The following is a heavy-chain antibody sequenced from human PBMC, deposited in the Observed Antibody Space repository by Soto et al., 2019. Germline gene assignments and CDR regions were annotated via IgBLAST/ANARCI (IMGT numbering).Heavy chain of an antibody. V-gene: IGHV4-61*08. CDR2: LDYSGTT. Sequence: SETLSLTCTVSGGSIDSGDYYWSWIRQSPGKGLEWIASLDYSGTTNYNPSLKSRITTSVDPSKKQFSLKMRSVTAADTAVYYCARDSFPPYSSSSKGFDYWGQGGLVTVSS. J-gene: IGHJ4*02. CDR1: GGSIDSGDYY. D-gene: IGHD6-6*01. CDR3: ARDSFPPYSSSSKGFDY.